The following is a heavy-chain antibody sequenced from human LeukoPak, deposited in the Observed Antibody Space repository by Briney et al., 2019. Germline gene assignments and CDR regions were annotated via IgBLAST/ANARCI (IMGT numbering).Heavy chain of an antibody. CDR3: TSGETMDV. CDR2: IDEDGNEE. D-gene: IGHD3-3*01. V-gene: IGHV3-7*01. CDR1: GFTFETYW. Sequence: GGSLRLSCEVSGFTFETYWMSWVRQAPGKGLEWVSNIDEDGNEEHYVRSVKGRFTISRDNAKNLVYLQMNSLRVDDTAVYYCTSGETMDVWGKATTVTVSS. J-gene: IGHJ6*03.